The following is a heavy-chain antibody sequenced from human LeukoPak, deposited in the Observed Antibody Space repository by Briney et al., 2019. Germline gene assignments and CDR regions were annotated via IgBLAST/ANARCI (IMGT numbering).Heavy chain of an antibody. J-gene: IGHJ5*02. CDR1: GFTFSGFW. V-gene: IGHV3-7*03. D-gene: IGHD5-24*01. CDR2: INSDGSEG. CDR3: ARGAITYGGLDP. Sequence: GGSLRLSCAVSGFTFSGFWMSWSRQAPGKGLEWVASINSDGSEGYYADVVKGRFTISRDNAKNSLYLQINSLRAEDTAVYYCARGAITYGGLDPWGQGTLVTVSS.